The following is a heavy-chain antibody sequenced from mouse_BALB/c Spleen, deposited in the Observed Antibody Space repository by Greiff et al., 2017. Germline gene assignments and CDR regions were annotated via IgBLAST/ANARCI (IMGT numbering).Heavy chain of an antibody. CDR2: ISIYYDNT. J-gene: IGHJ4*01. CDR1: GYTFTDYA. CDR3: ASSRQLGLLWDY. V-gene: IGHV1-67*01. D-gene: IGHD3-2*01. Sequence: QVHVKQSGPELVRPGESVKISCKGSGYTFTDYAMHWVKQSHAKSLEWIGVISIYYDNTNYNQKFKGKATMTVDKSSSTAYMELARLTSEDSAIYYCASSRQLGLLWDYWGQGTSVTVSS.